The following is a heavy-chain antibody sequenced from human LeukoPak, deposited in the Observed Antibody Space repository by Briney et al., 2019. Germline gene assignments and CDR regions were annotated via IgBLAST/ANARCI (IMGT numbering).Heavy chain of an antibody. D-gene: IGHD2/OR15-2a*01. CDR3: ARDNNKAGYYYMDV. J-gene: IGHJ6*03. V-gene: IGHV4-59*01. Sequence: SETLSLTCTVSGGSISSYYWSWIRQPPGKGLEWIGYIYYSGSTNYNPSLKSRVTISVDTSKNQFSLKLSSVTAADTAVYYCARDNNKAGYYYMDVWGKGTTVTISS. CDR2: IYYSGST. CDR1: GGSISSYY.